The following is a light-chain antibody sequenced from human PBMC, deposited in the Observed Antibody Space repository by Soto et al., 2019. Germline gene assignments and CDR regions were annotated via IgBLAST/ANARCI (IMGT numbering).Light chain of an antibody. V-gene: IGKV3-20*01. CDR2: DVS. Sequence: IVLTQSPGTLSLSPGERATLSCRASQSVSGTYFAWYQQKPGQAPRLLIYDVSSRATGIPDRFSGSGSGADFTLTISRLEPEDFAVYYCQQYGTSTLTFGQGTRLEIK. CDR1: QSVSGTY. CDR3: QQYGTSTLT. J-gene: IGKJ5*01.